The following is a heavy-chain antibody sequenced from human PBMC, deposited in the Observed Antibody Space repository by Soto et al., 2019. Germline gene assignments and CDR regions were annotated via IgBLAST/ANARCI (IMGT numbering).Heavy chain of an antibody. J-gene: IGHJ4*02. Sequence: PSETMSLTCGVSGGLVACSRGWSWVRRNPGRGLEWIGNVSPTGDTNFNPRLQSRVTFSVDKSKNTLYLQMDSLRAEDTAVYYCAKDLRVTAIESVLDHWGQGTLVTISS. CDR3: AKDLRVTAIESVLDH. CDR2: VSPTGDT. CDR1: GGLVACSRG. D-gene: IGHD2-21*02. V-gene: IGHV4-4*02.